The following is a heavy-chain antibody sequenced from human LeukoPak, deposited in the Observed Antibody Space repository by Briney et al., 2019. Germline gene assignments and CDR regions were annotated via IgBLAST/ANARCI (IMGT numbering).Heavy chain of an antibody. CDR3: AKWGDYDILTGYYDPDY. CDR1: GFTFSSYA. D-gene: IGHD3-9*01. Sequence: GGSLRLSCAASGFTFSSYAMSWVRQAPGKGLEWVSAIGASGDSTYYTDPVKGRFTISRDNSKNTLFLQMDSLRAEDTAVYYCAKWGDYDILTGYYDPDYWGQGTLVTVSS. V-gene: IGHV3-23*01. CDR2: IGASGDST. J-gene: IGHJ4*02.